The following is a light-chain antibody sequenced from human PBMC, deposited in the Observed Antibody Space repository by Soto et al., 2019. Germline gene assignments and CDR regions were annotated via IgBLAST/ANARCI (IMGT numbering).Light chain of an antibody. CDR3: CSYTDIALDVV. Sequence: QSVLTQPASVSGSPGQSITISCTGTSSDVGGYNYVSWYQHLPGNAPKLLIFDVTHRPSGVSDRFSGSKSGNTASLTISGVRPEDEADYYCCSYTDIALDVVFGGGTKVTVL. CDR1: SSDVGGYNY. V-gene: IGLV2-14*01. J-gene: IGLJ2*01. CDR2: DVT.